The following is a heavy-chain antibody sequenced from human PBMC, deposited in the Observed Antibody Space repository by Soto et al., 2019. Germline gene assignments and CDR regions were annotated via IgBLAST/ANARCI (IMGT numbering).Heavy chain of an antibody. D-gene: IGHD3-3*01. V-gene: IGHV3-23*01. Sequence: GGSLRLSCAASGFTFSSYAMSWVRQAPGKGLEWVSAISGSGGSTYYADSVKGRLTISRDNSKNTLYLQMNSLRAEDTAVYYCAKVRYDFWSGHFDYWGQGTLVTVSS. CDR3: AKVRYDFWSGHFDY. CDR1: GFTFSSYA. J-gene: IGHJ4*02. CDR2: ISGSGGST.